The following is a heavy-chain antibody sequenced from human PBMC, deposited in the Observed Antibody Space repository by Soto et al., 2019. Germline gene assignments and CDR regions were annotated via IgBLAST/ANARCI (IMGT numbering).Heavy chain of an antibody. CDR3: AKRGGVVGGSEHPFFEY. Sequence: QVQLVESGGGVVQPGKSVRLSCAASGFIFSNYGMHWVRQAPGKGLEWVALISFDGKNRNYADSVKGRFTSYRDKPKNTLYLEMNSLRPEDTAFYYCAKRGGVVGGSEHPFFEYWGQGTLVTVSS. CDR2: ISFDGKNR. J-gene: IGHJ4*02. D-gene: IGHD2-15*01. CDR1: GFIFSNYG. V-gene: IGHV3-30*18.